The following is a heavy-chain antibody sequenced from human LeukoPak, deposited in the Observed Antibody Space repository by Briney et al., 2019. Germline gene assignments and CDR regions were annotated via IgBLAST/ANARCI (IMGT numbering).Heavy chain of an antibody. CDR2: IRYDGSRK. Sequence: GGSLRLSCAASGFTFSSYGMHWVRQAPGKGLEWVAFIRYDGSRKDYADSVKGRFTISRDNSKSTLYLQMNSLRAEDTAVYYCASALGRKDYWGQGTLVTVSS. CDR3: ASALGRKDY. V-gene: IGHV3-30*02. D-gene: IGHD7-27*01. CDR1: GFTFSSYG. J-gene: IGHJ4*02.